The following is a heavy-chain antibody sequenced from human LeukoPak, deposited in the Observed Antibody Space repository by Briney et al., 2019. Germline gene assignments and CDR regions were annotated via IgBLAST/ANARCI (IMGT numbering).Heavy chain of an antibody. CDR2: LYSDGTT. Sequence: GGSLRLSCAASGIPVRSNYMSWVRQAPGKGLEWVSILYSDGTTYYADSVKGRFTISRDNSGNTLYLQMRSLGDEDTAVYYCARARVPASGRYYFDSWGQGTLVTVSS. D-gene: IGHD6-13*01. CDR1: GIPVRSNY. CDR3: ARARVPASGRYYFDS. J-gene: IGHJ4*02. V-gene: IGHV3-66*01.